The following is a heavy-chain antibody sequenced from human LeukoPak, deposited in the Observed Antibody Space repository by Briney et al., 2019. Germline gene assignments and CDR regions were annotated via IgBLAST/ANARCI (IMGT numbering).Heavy chain of an antibody. CDR2: ISYSGST. CDR3: ARLYSSSLGRVSDY. CDR1: GGSISSYY. Sequence: NPSETLSLTCTVSGGSISSYYWSWIRQPPGKGLEWIGYISYSGSTNYNPSLKSRVTISVDTSKNQFSLKLSSVTAADTAIYYCARLYSSSLGRVSDYWGQGTLVTVSS. V-gene: IGHV4-59*01. J-gene: IGHJ4*02. D-gene: IGHD6-13*01.